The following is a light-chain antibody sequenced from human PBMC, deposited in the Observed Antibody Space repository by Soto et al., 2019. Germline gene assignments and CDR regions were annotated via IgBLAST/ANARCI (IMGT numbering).Light chain of an antibody. CDR3: YSYRGYYTRD. J-gene: IGLJ1*01. Sequence: QSVLTQPASVSGSPGQSITISCTGTSSDVGGYNFVSWYQQHPGRAPKLLIYEVSRRPSGVSNRFSGSKSGDTASLTISERQAEDEADYYCYSYRGYYTRDFGTGTKVTVL. CDR1: SSDVGGYNF. V-gene: IGLV2-14*01. CDR2: EVS.